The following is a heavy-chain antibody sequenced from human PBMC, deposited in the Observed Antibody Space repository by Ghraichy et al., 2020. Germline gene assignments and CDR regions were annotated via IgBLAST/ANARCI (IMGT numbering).Heavy chain of an antibody. CDR1: GFTFDDYA. CDR3: AKDKDYGSGSYRYFDY. D-gene: IGHD3-10*01. Sequence: GGSLRLSCAASGFTFDDYAMHWVRQAPGKGLEWVAGISWNSGSIGYADSVKGRFTISRDNAKNSLYLQMNSLRAEDTALYYCAKDKDYGSGSYRYFDYWCQGTLVTVSS. V-gene: IGHV3-9*01. CDR2: ISWNSGSI. J-gene: IGHJ4*02.